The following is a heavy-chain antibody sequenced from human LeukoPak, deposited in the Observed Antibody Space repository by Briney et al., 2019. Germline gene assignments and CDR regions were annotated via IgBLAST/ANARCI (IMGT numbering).Heavy chain of an antibody. CDR2: INPNSGGT. CDR1: GYTFTAYY. D-gene: IGHD3-10*01. J-gene: IGHJ3*02. Sequence: GASVKVSCKASGYTFTAYYMHWVRQAPGQGLEWMGWINPNSGGTNYAQKFQGRVTMTTDTSTSTAYMELRSLRSDDTAVYYCARHKPYGSGSFDTFDIWGQGTMVTVSS. CDR3: ARHKPYGSGSFDTFDI. V-gene: IGHV1-2*02.